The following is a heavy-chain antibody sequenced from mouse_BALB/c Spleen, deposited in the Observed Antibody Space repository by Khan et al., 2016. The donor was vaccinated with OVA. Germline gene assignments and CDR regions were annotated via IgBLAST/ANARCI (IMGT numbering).Heavy chain of an antibody. Sequence: EVELVESVGCLVKPGGPLKLSCAASGFTFSNYAMSWVRQSPEKRLEWVASISSGDSTYYPDSVKGRVTIFRDNARNILYLQMSSLRSEDTAMYYCARDYWFAYWGQGTLVPVSA. CDR1: GFTFSNYA. CDR3: ARDYWFAY. V-gene: IGHV5-6-5*01. J-gene: IGHJ3*01. CDR2: ISSGDST.